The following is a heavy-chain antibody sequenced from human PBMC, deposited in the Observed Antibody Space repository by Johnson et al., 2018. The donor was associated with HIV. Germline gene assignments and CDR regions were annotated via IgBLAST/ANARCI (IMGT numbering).Heavy chain of an antibody. CDR1: GFTFSNYW. CDR2: ISGSGGST. Sequence: EVQLVESGGGLVQPGGSLRLSCGASGFTFSNYWVQWVRQAPGKGLVWVSAISGSGGSTYYADSVKGRFTISRDNSKNTLYLQMNSLRAEDTAVYYCAKDRSSSWYDGAFDIWGQGTMVTVSS. CDR3: AKDRSSSWYDGAFDI. D-gene: IGHD6-13*01. J-gene: IGHJ3*02. V-gene: IGHV3-23*04.